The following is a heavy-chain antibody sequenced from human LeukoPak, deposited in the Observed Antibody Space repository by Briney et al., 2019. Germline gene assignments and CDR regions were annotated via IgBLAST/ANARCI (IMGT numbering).Heavy chain of an antibody. CDR2: TSPDGNEK. V-gene: IGHV3-30*01. Sequence: GGSLRLSCAASGFTFSRYAMHWVCQAPGKGLEWVAVTSPDGNEKYYADSVKGRFTISRDNSKNTVFLQMNSLSTEDTAVYSCFTGSAYYYDSWGQGTLVTVSS. CDR3: FTGSAYYYDS. J-gene: IGHJ5*01. CDR1: GFTFSRYA. D-gene: IGHD3-22*01.